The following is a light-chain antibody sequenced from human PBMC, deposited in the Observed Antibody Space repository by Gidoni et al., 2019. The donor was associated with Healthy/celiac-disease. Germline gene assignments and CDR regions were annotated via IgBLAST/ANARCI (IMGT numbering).Light chain of an antibody. Sequence: EIQMTQSPSSLSASVGDRVTITCRASQSISSYLNWYQQKPGKAPKLLIYAASSLQSGVPSRFSGSGSGTDFTLTISSLQPEDFATYYCQQSYSTPMYTFXQXTKLEIK. CDR1: QSISSY. CDR2: AAS. V-gene: IGKV1-39*01. CDR3: QQSYSTPMYT. J-gene: IGKJ2*01.